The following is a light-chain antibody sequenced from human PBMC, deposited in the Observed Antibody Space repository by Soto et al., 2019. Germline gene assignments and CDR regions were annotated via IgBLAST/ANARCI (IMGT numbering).Light chain of an antibody. J-gene: IGKJ5*01. Sequence: EIVLAQSRGTMPASPVERAYLCCRASQSVSTYLAWYQQKPGQAPRLLIYDASYRATGIPARFSGSGSGTDFTLTISSLEPEDFAVYYCQQRSDWPSFGQGTRLEIK. CDR2: DAS. CDR3: QQRSDWPS. V-gene: IGKV3-11*01. CDR1: QSVSTY.